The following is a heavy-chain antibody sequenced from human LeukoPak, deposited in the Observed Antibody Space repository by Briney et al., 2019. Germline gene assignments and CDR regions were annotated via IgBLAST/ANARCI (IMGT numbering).Heavy chain of an antibody. J-gene: IGHJ4*02. CDR2: IQYSGST. V-gene: IGHV4-61*01. CDR3: ARQRGYSYGYRPFDY. D-gene: IGHD5-18*01. CDR1: GDSVSGISFY. Sequence: SETLSLTCTVSGDSVSGISFYWIWIRPPPGKGLQYIGYIQYSGSTNYNPSLKSRVTISVDTSKNQFSLKLSSVTAADTAVYYCARQRGYSYGYRPFDYWGQGTLVTVSS.